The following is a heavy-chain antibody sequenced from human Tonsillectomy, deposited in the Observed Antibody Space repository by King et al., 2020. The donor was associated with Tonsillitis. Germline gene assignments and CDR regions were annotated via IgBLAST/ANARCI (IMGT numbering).Heavy chain of an antibody. CDR2: IYYSGST. D-gene: IGHD3-22*01. CDR1: GGSISSYY. V-gene: IGHV4-59*01. J-gene: IGHJ3*02. CDR3: ARARYYYDSSGADAFDI. Sequence: QLQESGPGLVKPSETLSLTCTVSGGSISSYYWSWIRQPPGKGLGWVGCIYYSGSTNYKPSLKSRFTISVDTSKNKFSLKLSSVTAADTAVYYCARARYYYDSSGADAFDIWGQGTMVTVSS.